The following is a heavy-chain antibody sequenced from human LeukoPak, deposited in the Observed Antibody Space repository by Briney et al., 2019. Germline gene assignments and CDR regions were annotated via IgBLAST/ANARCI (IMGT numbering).Heavy chain of an antibody. Sequence: ASVKVSCKASGYTFTSYGISWVRQAPGQGLEWMGWISAYNGNTNYAQKLQGRVTMTTDTSTSTAYMELRSLRSDDTAVYYCARDSPYCSGGSCYSGPPAAFDIWGQGTMVTASS. J-gene: IGHJ3*02. V-gene: IGHV1-18*01. CDR3: ARDSPYCSGGSCYSGPPAAFDI. CDR1: GYTFTSYG. D-gene: IGHD2-15*01. CDR2: ISAYNGNT.